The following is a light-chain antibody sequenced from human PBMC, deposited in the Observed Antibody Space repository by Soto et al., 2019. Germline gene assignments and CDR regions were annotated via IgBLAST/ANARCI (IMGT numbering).Light chain of an antibody. V-gene: IGKV3-11*01. CDR3: QQRSNWQIT. CDR2: DAS. Sequence: EIVLTQSPATLSLSPGERATLSCRASQSVSRYLAWYQQKPGQAPRLLIYDASHRATGIPARFSGSGSGTDFTITISSLEPEDFAVYYCQQRSNWQITFGQGTRLEIK. CDR1: QSVSRY. J-gene: IGKJ5*01.